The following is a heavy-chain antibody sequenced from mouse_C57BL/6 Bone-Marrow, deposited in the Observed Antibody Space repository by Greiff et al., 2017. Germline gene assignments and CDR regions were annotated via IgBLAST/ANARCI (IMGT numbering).Heavy chain of an antibody. J-gene: IGHJ3*01. CDR2: ISYDGSN. D-gene: IGHD2-1*01. CDR3: ARDGIYYGNSWFAY. CDR1: GYSITSGYY. Sequence: EVQLVESGPGLVKPSQSLSLTCSVTGYSITSGYYWNWIRQFPGNKLEWMGYISYDGSNNYNPSLKNRISITRDTSKNQFFLKLNSVTTEDTATYYCARDGIYYGNSWFAYWGQGTLVTVSA. V-gene: IGHV3-6*01.